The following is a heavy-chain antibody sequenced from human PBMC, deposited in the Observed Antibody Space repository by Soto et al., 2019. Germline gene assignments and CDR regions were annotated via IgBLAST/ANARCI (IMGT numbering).Heavy chain of an antibody. CDR1: GMTFSTYP. CDR3: AKSGLAAGAFDY. V-gene: IGHV3-23*01. Sequence: EVQLLESGGGLVQPGGSLRLSCAASGMTFSTYPMSWVRQAPGKGLEWVSAISGTGGSTYYADSVKGRFTISRDNSKHTLYLQTSSLRAGDTAVYYCAKSGLAAGAFDYWGQGTLVTVS. D-gene: IGHD2-15*01. J-gene: IGHJ4*02. CDR2: ISGTGGST.